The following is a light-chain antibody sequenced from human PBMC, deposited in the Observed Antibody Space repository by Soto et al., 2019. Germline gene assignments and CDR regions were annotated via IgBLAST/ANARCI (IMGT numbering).Light chain of an antibody. CDR2: GAF. V-gene: IGKV3-15*01. Sequence: EIVMTQSPATLSVSPGERATLSCRASQSVRSTLAWYQQKPGQAPRLLIYGAFNRVTGIPARFSGSGSGTDFTLTISGLQSEDFAVYYCQQYNKWPLTFGGGTKVEIK. CDR1: QSVRST. J-gene: IGKJ4*01. CDR3: QQYNKWPLT.